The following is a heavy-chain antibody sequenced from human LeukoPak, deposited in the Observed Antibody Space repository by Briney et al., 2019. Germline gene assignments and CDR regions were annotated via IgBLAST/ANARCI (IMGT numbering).Heavy chain of an antibody. Sequence: GGSLRLSCTASGFTSSSYSMNWVRQAPGKGLEWVSSISSSSSYIYYADSVKGRFTISRDNAKNSLYLQMNSLRAEDTAVYYCARSPGAAAGTWYYYYMDVWGKGTTVTVSS. CDR2: ISSSSSYI. CDR1: GFTSSSYS. J-gene: IGHJ6*03. CDR3: ARSPGAAAGTWYYYYMDV. D-gene: IGHD6-13*01. V-gene: IGHV3-21*01.